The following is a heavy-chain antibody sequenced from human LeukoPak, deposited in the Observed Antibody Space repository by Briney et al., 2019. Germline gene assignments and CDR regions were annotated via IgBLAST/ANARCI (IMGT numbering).Heavy chain of an antibody. Sequence: GASVKVSYKASGYTFTGYYMHWVRQAPGQGLEWMGWINPNSGGTNYAQKFQGRVTMTRDTSISTAYMELSRLRSDDTAVYYCARGHPYYYDSSGYYYLPETDYWGQGTLVTVSS. CDR2: INPNSGGT. V-gene: IGHV1-2*02. J-gene: IGHJ4*02. CDR1: GYTFTGYY. D-gene: IGHD3-22*01. CDR3: ARGHPYYYDSSGYYYLPETDY.